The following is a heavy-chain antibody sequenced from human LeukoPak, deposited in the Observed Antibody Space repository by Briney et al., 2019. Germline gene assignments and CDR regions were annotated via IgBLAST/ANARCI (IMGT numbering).Heavy chain of an antibody. V-gene: IGHV4-39*01. Sequence: SETLTLTCTVAGGSISSSSYYWGWIRQPPGKGLEWIGSIYYSGSTYYNPSLKSRVTISVDTSKNQFSLKLSSVTAADTAVYYCASKTYSIGYYYYYGMDVWGQGTTVTVSS. J-gene: IGHJ6*02. CDR1: GGSISSSSYY. D-gene: IGHD4-11*01. CDR3: ASKTYSIGYYYYYGMDV. CDR2: IYYSGST.